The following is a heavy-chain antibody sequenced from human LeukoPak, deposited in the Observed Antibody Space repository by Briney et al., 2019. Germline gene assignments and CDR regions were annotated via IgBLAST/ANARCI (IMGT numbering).Heavy chain of an antibody. Sequence: GGSLRLSCAASGFTFSSHAMSWVRQAPGKGLEWVSAIGGSGGSTYYADSVKGRFSISRDNYNNTLYLQMNSLRAEDTAVYYCAKDGYGDYGFDYWGQGTLVTVSS. D-gene: IGHD4-17*01. CDR3: AKDGYGDYGFDY. CDR2: IGGSGGST. CDR1: GFTFSSHA. V-gene: IGHV3-23*01. J-gene: IGHJ4*02.